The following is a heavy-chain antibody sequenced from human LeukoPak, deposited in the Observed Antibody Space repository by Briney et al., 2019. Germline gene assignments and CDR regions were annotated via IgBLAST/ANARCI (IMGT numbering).Heavy chain of an antibody. V-gene: IGHV4-34*01. D-gene: IGHD3-16*02. CDR1: GGSFSGYY. Sequence: SETLSLTCAVYGGSFSGYYWSWIRQPPGKGLEWIGEINHSGSTNYNPSLKSRVTISVDTSKNQFSLKLSSVTAADTAVYYCASYRCVPHEQRSYYFDYWGQGTLVTVSS. J-gene: IGHJ4*02. CDR3: ASYRCVPHEQRSYYFDY. CDR2: INHSGST.